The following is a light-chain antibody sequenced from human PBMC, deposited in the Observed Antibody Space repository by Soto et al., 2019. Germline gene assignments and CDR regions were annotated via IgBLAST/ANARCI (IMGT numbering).Light chain of an antibody. CDR3: QQTYRTPYT. V-gene: IGKV1-39*01. Sequence: DIQMTQSPSSLSASVGDRVTITCRASQSISNYLNWYQQKPGKAPDLLIYDASNLLIYAASSLQSGVPSRFSGGGSGTDFTLTISSLQPEDFATYYCQQTYRTPYTFGQGTKLQI. J-gene: IGKJ2*01. CDR1: QSISNY. CDR2: AAS.